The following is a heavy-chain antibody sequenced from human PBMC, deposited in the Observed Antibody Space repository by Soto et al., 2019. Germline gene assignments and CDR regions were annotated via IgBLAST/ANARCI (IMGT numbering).Heavy chain of an antibody. V-gene: IGHV3-33*01. CDR3: ARGPDYYDSSGAFDY. Sequence: VAVIWYDGSNKYYADSVKGRFTISRDNSKNTLYLQMNSLRAEDTAVYYCARGPDYYDSSGAFDYWGQGTLVTVSS. J-gene: IGHJ4*02. CDR2: IWYDGSNK. D-gene: IGHD3-22*01.